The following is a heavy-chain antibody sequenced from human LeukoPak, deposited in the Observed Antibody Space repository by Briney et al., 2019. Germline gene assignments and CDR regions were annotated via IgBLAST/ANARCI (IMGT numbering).Heavy chain of an antibody. CDR2: IYDSGST. D-gene: IGHD6-6*01. V-gene: IGHV4-59*03. J-gene: IGHJ2*01. CDR3: AGNPSGQQLVRDFWYFDL. CDR1: GGSIIRYY. Sequence: SETLSLTCTVSGGSIIRYYWCWIRQPPRKGLEWMGYIYDSGSTNYNPPPNSRVTTSAHTSNHRIPLQLNSVTGADTAGYYIAGNPSGQQLVRDFWYFDLWGRGTLVTVSS.